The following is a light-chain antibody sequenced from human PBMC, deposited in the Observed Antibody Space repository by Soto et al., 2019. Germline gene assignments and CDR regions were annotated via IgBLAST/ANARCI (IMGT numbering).Light chain of an antibody. CDR3: QQYCSMPWT. J-gene: IGKJ1*01. V-gene: IGKV3-15*01. CDR2: GAS. CDR1: QSVITS. Sequence: EIVMTQSPATLSVSPGDRATLSCRASQSVITSMAWYQQEPGQAPRLLIYGASTRATGIPARFSGSGSETEFTLTISSLQPEDFAVYYCQQYCSMPWTFGQGTKVDTK.